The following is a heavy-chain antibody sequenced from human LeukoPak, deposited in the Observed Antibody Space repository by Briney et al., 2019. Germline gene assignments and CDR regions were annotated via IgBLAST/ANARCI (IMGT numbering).Heavy chain of an antibody. CDR2: IYHSGST. V-gene: IGHV4-59*01. D-gene: IGHD5-12*01. CDR1: GGSISSYY. CDR3: AREAIGVATTYYFDY. Sequence: SETQSLTCTVSGGSISSYYWSWIRQPPGKGLEWIGYIYHSGSTNYNPSLKSRVTISVDTSKNQFSLKVSSVTAADTAVYYCAREAIGVATTYYFDYWGQGSLVTVSS. J-gene: IGHJ4*02.